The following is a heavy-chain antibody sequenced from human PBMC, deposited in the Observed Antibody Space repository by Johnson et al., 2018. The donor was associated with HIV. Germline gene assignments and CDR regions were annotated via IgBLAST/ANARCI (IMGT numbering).Heavy chain of an antibody. CDR3: AKDFDELSGFDI. J-gene: IGHJ3*02. CDR1: GFTFSSYG. Sequence: VQLVESGGGVVQPGRSLRLSCAASGFTFSSYGMHWVRQAPGKGLEWVALIWYDGSNKYYADSVKGRFTISRDNSKNTLYLQMNSLRVEDTAVYYCAKDFDELSGFDIWGQGTMVTDSS. CDR2: IWYDGSNK. D-gene: IGHD1-7*01. V-gene: IGHV3-33*06.